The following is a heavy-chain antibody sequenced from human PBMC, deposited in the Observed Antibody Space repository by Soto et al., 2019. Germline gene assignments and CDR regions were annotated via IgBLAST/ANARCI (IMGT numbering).Heavy chain of an antibody. CDR1: NGSVSSGNYL. Sequence: SETLSLTCTVSNGSVSSGNYLWSWIRQHPGKGLEWIGYIYYSGSTYYNPSLKSRVTISVDTSKNQFSLKLTSVTAADTAVYYCARSVFPWGQGTLVTVSS. V-gene: IGHV4-31*03. CDR3: ARSVFP. J-gene: IGHJ5*02. CDR2: IYYSGST.